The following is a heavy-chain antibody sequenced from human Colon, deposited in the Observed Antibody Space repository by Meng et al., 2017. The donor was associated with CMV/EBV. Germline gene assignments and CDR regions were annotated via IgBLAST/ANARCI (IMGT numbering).Heavy chain of an antibody. D-gene: IGHD5-12*01. V-gene: IGHV3-15*01. CDR2: IKSRSDGGTT. CDR3: VGVVSRYSGYDLVDQYYGMDV. CDR1: GFTLSNAW. J-gene: IGHJ6*02. Sequence: GESLKISCAAAGFTLSNAWVTWVRQAPGKGLEWIGRIKSRSDGGTTDYATPVKGRFTMSREDSKNILFLQMDSLKTEDTAVYYCVGVVSRYSGYDLVDQYYGMDVWGQGTTVTVSS.